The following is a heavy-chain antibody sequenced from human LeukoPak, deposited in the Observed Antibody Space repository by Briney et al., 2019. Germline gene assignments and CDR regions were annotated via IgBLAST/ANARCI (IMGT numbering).Heavy chain of an antibody. CDR1: GGSIGSYY. CDR2: IYYSGST. CDR3: ARLNFRDLDY. J-gene: IGHJ4*02. D-gene: IGHD2/OR15-2a*01. V-gene: IGHV4-59*08. Sequence: SETLSLTCTVSGGSIGSYYWSWIRQPPGKGLEWIGYIYYSGSTNYNPSLKSRVTISVDTSKNQFSLKLSSVTAADTAVYYCARLNFRDLDYWGQGTLVTVSS.